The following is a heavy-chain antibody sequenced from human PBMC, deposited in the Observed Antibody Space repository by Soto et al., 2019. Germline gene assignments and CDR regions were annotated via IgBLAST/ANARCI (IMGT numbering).Heavy chain of an antibody. V-gene: IGHV5-51*01. CDR1: GYTFTNFW. D-gene: IGHD2-15*01. Sequence: PRESLKISCKGSGYTFTNFWIGWVRQMPGKGLEWMGIIYPGDSDTKYSPSFQGQVTISADKSISTAYLQWSSLKASDTAMYYCAREYCSGGSCYKYYFDYWGQGTLVTVSS. CDR2: IYPGDSDT. CDR3: AREYCSGGSCYKYYFDY. J-gene: IGHJ4*02.